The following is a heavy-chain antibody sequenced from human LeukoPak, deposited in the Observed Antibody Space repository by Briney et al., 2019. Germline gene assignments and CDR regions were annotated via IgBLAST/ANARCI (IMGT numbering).Heavy chain of an antibody. D-gene: IGHD5-18*01. CDR1: GFTFSGST. Sequence: GGSLRLSCAASGFTFSGSTMNWVRQAPGKGLEWVSFISTSSSYIYYADSVRGRFTISRDNAKNSLYLQMNSLRAEDTAVYYCARFEVTTGYSYGYGDDAFDIWGQGTMVTVSS. V-gene: IGHV3-21*01. J-gene: IGHJ3*02. CDR3: ARFEVTTGYSYGYGDDAFDI. CDR2: ISTSSSYI.